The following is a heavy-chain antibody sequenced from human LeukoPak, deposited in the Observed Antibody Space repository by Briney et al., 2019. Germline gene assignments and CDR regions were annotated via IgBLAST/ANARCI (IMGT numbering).Heavy chain of an antibody. V-gene: IGHV3-23*01. CDR2: ICGSTRST. CDR3: AKDSGHYYDSSGYYYGRGVFDY. J-gene: IGHJ4*02. D-gene: IGHD3-22*01. Sequence: GGSLRLSCAASGFTFSSYAMTWVRQAPGKGLEWVSGICGSTRSTYYADSVKGRFTISRDNSKNTLYLQMNSLRAEDTAVYYCAKDSGHYYDSSGYYYGRGVFDYWGQGTLVTVSS. CDR1: GFTFSSYA.